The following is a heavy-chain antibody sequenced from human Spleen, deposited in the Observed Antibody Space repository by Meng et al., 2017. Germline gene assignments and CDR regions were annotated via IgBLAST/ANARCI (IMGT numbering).Heavy chain of an antibody. J-gene: IGHJ4*02. D-gene: IGHD6-13*01. CDR3: ARDRAASNDYSDY. CDR1: GYICSEFG. CDR2: INGANGKT. V-gene: IGHV1-3*01. Sequence: VQLVQSGAELKEPGASVRISCKASGYICSEFGLQWVRQAPGQRLEWMGWINGANGKTEYAQRFHGRITISRDTSANLAFMHLRSLRSEDTAVYYCARDRAASNDYSDYWGPGTLVTVSS.